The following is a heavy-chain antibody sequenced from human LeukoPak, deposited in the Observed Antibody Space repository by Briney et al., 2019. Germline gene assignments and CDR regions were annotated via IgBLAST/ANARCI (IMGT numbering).Heavy chain of an antibody. CDR2: ISSSSSYI. V-gene: IGHV3-21*01. J-gene: IGHJ6*04. Sequence: GGSLRLSCAASGFTFSSYSMNWVRQAPGKGLEWVSSISSSSSYIYYADSVKGRFTISRDNAKNSLYLQMNSLRAEDTAVCYCAELGITMIGGVWGKGTTVTISS. CDR3: AELGITMIGGV. D-gene: IGHD3-10*02. CDR1: GFTFSSYS.